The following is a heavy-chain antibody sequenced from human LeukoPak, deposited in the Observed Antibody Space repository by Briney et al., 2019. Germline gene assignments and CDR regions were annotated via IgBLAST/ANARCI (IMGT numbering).Heavy chain of an antibody. CDR1: GFTFSSYD. J-gene: IGHJ4*02. V-gene: IGHV3-30*18. Sequence: GRSLRLSCAASGFTFSSYDMHWVRQAPGKGLEWVTVISSDGSNTNYADSVKGRLTISRDNSKNTLNLQMNSLRPEDTAVYYRAKGRVEHCSGGNCYRNFDYWGQGTLVTVSS. CDR2: ISSDGSNT. CDR3: AKGRVEHCSGGNCYRNFDY. D-gene: IGHD2-15*01.